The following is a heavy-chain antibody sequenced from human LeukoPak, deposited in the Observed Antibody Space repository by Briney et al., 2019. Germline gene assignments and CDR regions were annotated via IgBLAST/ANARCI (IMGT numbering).Heavy chain of an antibody. J-gene: IGHJ4*02. V-gene: IGHV3-9*03. Sequence: PGGSLRLSCAASGSTFDDYAMHWVRQAPGKGLEWVSGISWNSGSIVYADSVKGRFTISRDSAKNSLYLQMNSLRAEDMALYYCAKGYSYGITYYFDYWGQGTLVTVSS. CDR1: GSTFDDYA. D-gene: IGHD5-18*01. CDR2: ISWNSGSI. CDR3: AKGYSYGITYYFDY.